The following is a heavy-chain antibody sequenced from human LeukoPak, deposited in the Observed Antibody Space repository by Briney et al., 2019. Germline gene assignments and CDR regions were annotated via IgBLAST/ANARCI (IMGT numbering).Heavy chain of an antibody. CDR2: INPSGGST. V-gene: IGHV1-46*01. CDR3: ARALMITFGGDELHDFDY. CDR1: GYTFTSYY. D-gene: IGHD3-16*01. J-gene: IGHJ4*02. Sequence: ASVKVSCKASGYTFTSYYMHWVRQAPGQGLEWMGIINPSGGSTSYAQKFQGRVTMTRDMSTSTVYMELSSLRSEDTAVYYCARALMITFGGDELHDFDYWGQGTLVTVSS.